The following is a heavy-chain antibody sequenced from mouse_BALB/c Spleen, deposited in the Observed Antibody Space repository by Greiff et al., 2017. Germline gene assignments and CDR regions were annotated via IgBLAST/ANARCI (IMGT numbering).Heavy chain of an antibody. Sequence: EVQLQQSGPSLVKPSQTLSLTCSVTGDSITSGYWNWIRKFPGNKLEYMGYISYSGSTYYNPSLKSRISITRDTSKNQYYLQLNSVTTEDTATYYCARDYGYDENYAMDYWGQGTSVTVSS. CDR1: GDSITSGY. J-gene: IGHJ4*01. CDR3: ARDYGYDENYAMDY. D-gene: IGHD2-2*01. V-gene: IGHV3-8*02. CDR2: ISYSGST.